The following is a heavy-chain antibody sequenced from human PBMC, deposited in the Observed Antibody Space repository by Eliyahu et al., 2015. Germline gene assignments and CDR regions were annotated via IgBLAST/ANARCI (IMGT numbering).Heavy chain of an antibody. D-gene: IGHD6-13*01. V-gene: IGHV3-48*02. CDR3: ATVGLPAAGTNFHY. CDR1: GFXFSSYX. Sequence: EVQLXESGGGLVQPGXSLXLXCEXSGFXFSSYXINWVRQAPGKGLEWVSYISTSSSTIYYTDSVKGRFTISRDNAKNSLYLQMNSLRDEDTAVYYCATVGLPAAGTNFHYWGQGTLVTVSS. CDR2: ISTSSSTI. J-gene: IGHJ4*02.